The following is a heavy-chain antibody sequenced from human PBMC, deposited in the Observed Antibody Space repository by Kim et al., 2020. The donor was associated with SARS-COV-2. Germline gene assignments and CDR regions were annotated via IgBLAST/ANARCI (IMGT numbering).Heavy chain of an antibody. CDR1: GGSISSYY. D-gene: IGHD5-18*01. CDR2: IYYSGST. Sequence: SETLSLTCTVSGGSISSYYWSWIRQPPGKGLEWIGYIYYSGSTNYNPSLKSRVTISVDTSKNQFSLKLSSVTAADTAVYYCARARGTATNRFDPWGQGTLVTVSS. J-gene: IGHJ5*02. V-gene: IGHV4-59*01. CDR3: ARARGTATNRFDP.